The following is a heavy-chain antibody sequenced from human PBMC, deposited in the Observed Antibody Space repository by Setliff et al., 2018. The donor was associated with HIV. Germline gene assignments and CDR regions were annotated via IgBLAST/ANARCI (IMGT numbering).Heavy chain of an antibody. CDR2: FNPEDGKT. J-gene: IGHJ6*03. CDR1: GFTLTKLS. Sequence: ASVKVSCKVSGFTLTKLSMHWVRQAPGKGLEWMGSFNPEDGKTIYAQKFQGRVTMIEDTSTDTAYMELSSLRSEDTAVYYCARGAGDSSGYYTLSYYFYYMDVWGKGTTVTVSS. D-gene: IGHD3-22*01. V-gene: IGHV1-24*01. CDR3: ARGAGDSSGYYTLSYYFYYMDV.